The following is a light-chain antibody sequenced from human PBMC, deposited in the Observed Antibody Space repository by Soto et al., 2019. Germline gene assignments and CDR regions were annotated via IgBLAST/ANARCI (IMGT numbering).Light chain of an antibody. CDR1: QSISSW. CDR2: KAS. V-gene: IGKV1-5*03. Sequence: DIQMTQSPSTLSASVGDRVTITCRASQSISSWLAWYQQKPGKAPKLLIYKASSLESGVPSRLSGSGSGTEFTLTISSLQPDDFATYYCQQYNSYPTFGQETKLEIK. CDR3: QQYNSYPT. J-gene: IGKJ2*01.